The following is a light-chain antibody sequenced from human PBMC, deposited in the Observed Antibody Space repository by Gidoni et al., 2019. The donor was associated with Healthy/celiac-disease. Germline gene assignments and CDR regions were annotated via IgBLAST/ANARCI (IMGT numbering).Light chain of an antibody. J-gene: IGKJ4*01. CDR3: QQGLT. CDR2: GAS. CDR1: QSVSSSY. V-gene: IGKV3-20*01. Sequence: EIVLTQSPGTLSLSPWERATLSCRASQSVSSSYLAWYQQKPGQAPRLLIYGASSRATGIPDRVSGSGSGTDFTLTISRLEPEDFAVYYCQQGLTFGGGTKVEIK.